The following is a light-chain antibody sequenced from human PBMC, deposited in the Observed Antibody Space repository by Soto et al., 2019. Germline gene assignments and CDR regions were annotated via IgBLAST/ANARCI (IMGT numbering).Light chain of an antibody. Sequence: QSVLTQPPSASGSPGQSVTISCTGTSSDVGAYNYVSWYQQHAGKAPKLVIYEVTKRPSGVPDRFSGSKSANTASLTVSGLQAEEEADYYCSSFASSNTWVFGGGTQLTVL. J-gene: IGLJ3*02. CDR3: SSFASSNTWV. CDR1: SSDVGAYNY. V-gene: IGLV2-8*01. CDR2: EVT.